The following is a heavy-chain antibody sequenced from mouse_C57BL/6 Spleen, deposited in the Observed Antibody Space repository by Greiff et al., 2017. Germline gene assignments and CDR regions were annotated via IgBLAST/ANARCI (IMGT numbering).Heavy chain of an antibody. J-gene: IGHJ1*03. CDR3: ARSGITTVVTWYFDV. D-gene: IGHD1-1*01. CDR1: GYTFTSYW. Sequence: QVQLQQPGAELVKPGASVKMSCKASGYTFTSYWITWVKQRPGQGLEWIGDIYPGSGSTNYNEKFKSKATLTVDTSSSTAYMQLSSLTSEDSAVYYCARSGITTVVTWYFDVWGTGTTVTGSS. V-gene: IGHV1-55*01. CDR2: IYPGSGST.